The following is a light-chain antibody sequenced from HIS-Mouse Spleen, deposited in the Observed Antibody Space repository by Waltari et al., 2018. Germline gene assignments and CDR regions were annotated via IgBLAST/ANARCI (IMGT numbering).Light chain of an antibody. CDR2: GKN. CDR1: SLRSYY. J-gene: IGLJ2*01. V-gene: IGLV3-19*01. CDR3: NSRDSSGNHVV. Sequence: SSVLTQDPAVFVALGEKVRITCEGDSLRSYYASWYQQKPGQAPVLVIYGKNNRPSGIPDRFSGSSSGNTASLTITGAQAEDEADYYCNSRDSSGNHVVFGGGTKLTVL.